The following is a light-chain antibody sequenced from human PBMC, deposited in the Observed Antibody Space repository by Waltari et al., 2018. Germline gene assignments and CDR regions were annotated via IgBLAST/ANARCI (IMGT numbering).Light chain of an antibody. Sequence: DIVMTQSPDSLAVSRGERATINCKSSQGLLYDIDNKDYLAWYQQKPGQPPTLLIHWASTRESGVPDRFSGSGSGTDFTLTISSLQADDVAVYYCQQYLRAPRTFAQGTGLEIK. CDR1: QGLLYDIDNKDY. V-gene: IGKV4-1*01. CDR2: WAS. CDR3: QQYLRAPRT. J-gene: IGKJ2*02.